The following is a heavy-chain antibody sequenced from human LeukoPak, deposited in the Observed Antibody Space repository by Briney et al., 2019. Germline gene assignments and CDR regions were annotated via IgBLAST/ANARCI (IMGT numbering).Heavy chain of an antibody. CDR3: ARVDDSSVIDY. CDR2: IYYSGST. Sequence: PSETLSLTCTVSGGSISDYYWSWIRQPPGKGLEWIGHIYYSGSTNYNPSLKSRITISVDTSKNQFSLKLSSVTAADTAVYYCARVDDSSVIDYWGQETLVTVSS. J-gene: IGHJ4*02. CDR1: GGSISDYY. D-gene: IGHD3-22*01. V-gene: IGHV4-59*01.